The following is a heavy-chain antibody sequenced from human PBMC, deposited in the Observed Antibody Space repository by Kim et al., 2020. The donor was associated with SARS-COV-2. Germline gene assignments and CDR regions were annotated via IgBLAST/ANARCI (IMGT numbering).Heavy chain of an antibody. CDR1: GFTFSSYA. J-gene: IGHJ4*02. CDR2: ISYDGSNK. CDR3: ARGLTEPLAQFYY. V-gene: IGHV3-30-3*01. D-gene: IGHD1-1*01. Sequence: GGSLRLSCAASGFTFSSYAMHWVRQAPGKGLEWVAVISYDGSNKYYADSVKGRFTISRDNSKNTLYLQMNSLRAEDTAVYYCARGLTEPLAQFYYWGQGTLVTVSS.